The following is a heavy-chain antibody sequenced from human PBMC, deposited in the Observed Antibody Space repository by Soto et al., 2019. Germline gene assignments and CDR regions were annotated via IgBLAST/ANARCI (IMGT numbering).Heavy chain of an antibody. Sequence: SLRLSCAASGFTFSSYAMHWVRQAPGKGLEWVAVISYDGSNKYYADSVKGRFTISRDNSKNTLYLQMNSLRAEDTAVYYCARMKIRYFDYYGMDVWGQGTTVTVSS. D-gene: IGHD3-9*01. V-gene: IGHV3-30-3*01. CDR1: GFTFSSYA. CDR3: ARMKIRYFDYYGMDV. J-gene: IGHJ6*02. CDR2: ISYDGSNK.